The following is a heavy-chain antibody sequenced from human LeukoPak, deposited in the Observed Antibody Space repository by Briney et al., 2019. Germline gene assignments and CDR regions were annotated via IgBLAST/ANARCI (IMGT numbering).Heavy chain of an antibody. CDR2: FDPEDGET. J-gene: IGHJ3*02. CDR1: GYTLTELS. CDR3: ATAPPQHFDAFDI. V-gene: IGHV1-24*01. Sequence: ATVKVSCKVSGYTLTELSMHWVRQAPGKGLEWMGGFDPEDGETIYAQKFQGRVTMTEDTSTDTAYMELSSLRSEDTAVYYCATAPPQHFDAFDIWGQGTMVTVSS.